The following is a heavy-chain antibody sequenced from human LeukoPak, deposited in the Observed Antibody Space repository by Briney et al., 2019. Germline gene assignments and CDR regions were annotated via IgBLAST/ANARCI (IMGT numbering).Heavy chain of an antibody. CDR3: ARARGYCSGGSCYFDY. CDR1: GFTFSSYS. D-gene: IGHD2-15*01. Sequence: PGGSLRLSCAASGFTFSSYSMNWVRQAPGKGLEWVSSISSSSSYIYYADSAKGRFTISRDNAKNSLYLQMNSLRAEDTAVYYCARARGYCSGGSCYFDYWGQGTLVTVSS. CDR2: ISSSSSYI. V-gene: IGHV3-21*01. J-gene: IGHJ4*02.